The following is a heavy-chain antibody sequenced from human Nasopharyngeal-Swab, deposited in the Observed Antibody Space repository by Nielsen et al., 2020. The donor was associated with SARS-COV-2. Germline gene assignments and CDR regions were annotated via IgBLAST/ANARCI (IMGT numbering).Heavy chain of an antibody. CDR2: ISGSSGTI. J-gene: IGHJ4*02. V-gene: IGHV3-48*01. Sequence: WIRQPPGKGLEWVSYISGSSGTINYVDSVKGRFTISRDNAKNSLYLQMNSLRAEDTAVYYCARDSPITTFGVVITTPVDYWGQGTLVTVSS. D-gene: IGHD3-3*01. CDR3: ARDSPITTFGVVITTPVDY.